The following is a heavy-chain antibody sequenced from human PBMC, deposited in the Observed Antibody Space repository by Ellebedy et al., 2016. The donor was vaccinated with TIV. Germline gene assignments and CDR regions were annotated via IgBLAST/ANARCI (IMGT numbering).Heavy chain of an antibody. CDR2: ISTGLST. D-gene: IGHD1-1*01. CDR3: ATESFNDVDLKIWGVFNM. Sequence: GGSLRLSCAASEFTVGSNYMSWVRQAPGRGLEWVSVISTGLSTHYADSVKGRFTVSRDDSKNTLHLQMHSLRAEDTAVYYCATESFNDVDLKIWGVFNMWGQGTMVTASS. CDR1: EFTVGSNY. J-gene: IGHJ3*02. V-gene: IGHV3-66*01.